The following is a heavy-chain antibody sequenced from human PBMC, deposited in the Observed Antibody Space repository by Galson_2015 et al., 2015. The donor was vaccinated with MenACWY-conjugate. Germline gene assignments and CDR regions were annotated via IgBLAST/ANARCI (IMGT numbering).Heavy chain of an antibody. CDR1: GFTFTSYA. CDR2: ISGSSATT. CDR3: ARDDGDYRLTFVPFDC. Sequence: SLRLSCAASGFTFTSYAMSWVRQAPGKGLEWVSSISGSSATTYYADSVRGRFTISRDNSRDTLYLQMNGLGVDDTAVYFCARDDGDYRLTFVPFDCWGQGTLVTVSS. D-gene: IGHD4-17*01. J-gene: IGHJ4*02. V-gene: IGHV3-23*01.